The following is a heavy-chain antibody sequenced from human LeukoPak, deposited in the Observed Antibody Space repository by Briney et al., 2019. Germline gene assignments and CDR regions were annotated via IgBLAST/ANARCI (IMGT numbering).Heavy chain of an antibody. Sequence: SETLSLTCTVSGGSISSGGYYWSWIRQHPGKGLEWIGYIYYSGSTYYNPSLKSRVTISVDTSKNRFSLKLSSVTAADTAVYYCARGTPIFVDYWGQGTLVTVSS. J-gene: IGHJ4*02. D-gene: IGHD2-15*01. CDR2: IYYSGST. CDR3: ARGTPIFVDY. V-gene: IGHV4-31*03. CDR1: GGSISSGGYY.